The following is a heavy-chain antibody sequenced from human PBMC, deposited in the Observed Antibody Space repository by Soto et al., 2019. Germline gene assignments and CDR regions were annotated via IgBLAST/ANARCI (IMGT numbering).Heavy chain of an antibody. CDR2: INHSGST. CDR3: ARGQELLWFGELLNYGMDV. D-gene: IGHD3-10*01. V-gene: IGHV4-34*01. J-gene: IGHJ6*02. CDR1: GGSFSGYY. Sequence: SETLSLTCAVYGGSFSGYYWSWIRQPPGKGLEWIGEINHSGSTNYNPSLKSRVTISVDTSKNQFSLKLSSVTAADTAVYYCARGQELLWFGELLNYGMDVWGQGTTVTVSS.